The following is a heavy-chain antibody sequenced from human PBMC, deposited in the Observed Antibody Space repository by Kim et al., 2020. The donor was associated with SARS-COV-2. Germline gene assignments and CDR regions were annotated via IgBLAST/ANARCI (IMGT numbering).Heavy chain of an antibody. J-gene: IGHJ1*01. CDR2: ISWNSGSI. Sequence: GGSLRLACAASGFTFDDYAMHWARQAPGKGLEWVSGISWNSGSIGYADSVKGRVTISRDSAKNSLYLQMNSLRAEDTALYYCAKDRPKKSAPGTMGSFQHWGQGTLVTVSS. CDR3: AKDRPKKSAPGTMGSFQH. CDR1: GFTFDDYA. D-gene: IGHD6-13*01. V-gene: IGHV3-9*01.